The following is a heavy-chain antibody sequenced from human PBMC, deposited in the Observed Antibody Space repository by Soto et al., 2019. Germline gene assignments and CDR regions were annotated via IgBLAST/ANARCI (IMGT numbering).Heavy chain of an antibody. CDR3: ARGRHSGSYLFDY. CDR2: ISGSSGHI. Sequence: GGSLRLSCAASGFTFSSYSMNWVRQAPGKGLEWVSSISGSSGHIYYADSVKGRFTISRDNAKNPLYLQMNSLRAEDNAVYYCARGRHSGSYLFDYWGQGTLVTVSS. D-gene: IGHD1-26*01. V-gene: IGHV3-21*01. CDR1: GFTFSSYS. J-gene: IGHJ4*02.